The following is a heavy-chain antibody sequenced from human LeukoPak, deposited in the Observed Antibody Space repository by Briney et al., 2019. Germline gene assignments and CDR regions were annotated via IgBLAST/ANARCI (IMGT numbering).Heavy chain of an antibody. CDR2: IYTRGST. CDR3: ARVSRAYSSSWRHFDY. J-gene: IGHJ4*02. Sequence: SXTLSLTCTVSGGSISSYYWSWVRQPAGKGREWIGRIYTRGSTNYNASFKSRVTMAVETSKNQFSLNLSSVTAADTAVYYCARVSRAYSSSWRHFDYWGQGTLVTVSS. D-gene: IGHD6-13*01. CDR1: GGSISSYY. V-gene: IGHV4-4*07.